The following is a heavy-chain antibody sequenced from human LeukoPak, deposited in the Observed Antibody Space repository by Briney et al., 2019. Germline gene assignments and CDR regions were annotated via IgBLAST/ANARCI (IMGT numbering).Heavy chain of an antibody. V-gene: IGHV4-38-2*02. CDR3: ARDNHDYGTFDY. D-gene: IGHD4-17*01. Sequence: SETLSLTCTVSGYSISSGYYWGWIRQPPGEGLEWIGYIYYSGNTYFNPSLKSRLTISLDTSKNHFSLKLSSVTAADTAVYYCARDNHDYGTFDYWGQGTLVTVSS. CDR2: IYYSGNT. CDR1: GYSISSGYY. J-gene: IGHJ4*02.